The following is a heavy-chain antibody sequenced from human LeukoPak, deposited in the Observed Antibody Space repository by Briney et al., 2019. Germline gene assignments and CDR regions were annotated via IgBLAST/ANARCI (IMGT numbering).Heavy chain of an antibody. CDR1: GGSISSYY. D-gene: IGHD3-10*01. J-gene: IGHJ4*02. V-gene: IGHV4-59*01. Sequence: SETLSLTCSVSGGSISSYYWSWIRQPPGKGLEWIGHIYYSGSTNYNPSLKSRVIISVDTSKNQFSLNLSSVTAADTAVYYCARLVRGVSLRFFDYWGQGTLVTVSS. CDR3: ARLVRGVSLRFFDY. CDR2: IYYSGST.